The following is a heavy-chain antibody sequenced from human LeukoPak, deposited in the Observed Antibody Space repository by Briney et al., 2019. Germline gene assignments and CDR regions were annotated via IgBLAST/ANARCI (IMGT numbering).Heavy chain of an antibody. J-gene: IGHJ4*02. CDR1: GFTFSNYA. V-gene: IGHV3-20*04. CDR3: ARDPTEGFEELLSPPDY. D-gene: IGHD3-10*01. Sequence: GGSLRLSCAASGFTFSNYAMSWVRQAPGKGLEWVSGINWNGGSIGYADSVKGRFTISRDNAKNSLYLQMNSLRAEDTALYYCARDPTEGFEELLSPPDYWGQGTLVTVSS. CDR2: INWNGGSI.